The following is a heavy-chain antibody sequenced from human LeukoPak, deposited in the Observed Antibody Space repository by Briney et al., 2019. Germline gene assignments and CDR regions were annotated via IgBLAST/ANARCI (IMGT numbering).Heavy chain of an antibody. CDR2: IYYSGST. Sequence: SETLSLTCTVSGGSISSSSYYWGWIRQPPGKGLEWIGSIYYSGSTYYNPSLKSRVTISVDTSKNQFSLKLSSVTAADTAVYYYARRRYCTNGVCYTRHNWFDPWGQGTLVTVSS. D-gene: IGHD2-8*01. CDR1: GGSISSSSYY. V-gene: IGHV4-39*01. CDR3: ARRRYCTNGVCYTRHNWFDP. J-gene: IGHJ5*02.